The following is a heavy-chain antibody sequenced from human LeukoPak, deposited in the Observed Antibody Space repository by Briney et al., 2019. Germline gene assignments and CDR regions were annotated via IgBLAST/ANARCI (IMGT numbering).Heavy chain of an antibody. CDR2: VNPSGGST. V-gene: IGHV1-46*01. CDR3: AREGIVAPGSWG. J-gene: IGHJ4*02. D-gene: IGHD1-26*01. Sequence: AASVKVSCKASGYTFTSYYMHWVRQAPGQGLEWMGIVNPSGGSTSYAQKFQGRVTMTRDTSTSTVYMELRSLRSEDTAVYYCAREGIVAPGSWGGGQGTLVTVS. CDR1: GYTFTSYY.